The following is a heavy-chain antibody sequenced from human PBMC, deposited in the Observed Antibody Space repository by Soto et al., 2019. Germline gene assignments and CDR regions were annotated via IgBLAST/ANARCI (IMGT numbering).Heavy chain of an antibody. Sequence: GSGPTLVNPTQTLTLTCTFSGFSLSTSGVGVGWIRQPPGKALEWLALIYWNDDKRYSPSLKSRLTITKDTSKNQVVLTMTNMDPVDTATYYCAHIRMYNWNSNWIDPWGQGTLVTVSS. J-gene: IGHJ5*02. CDR3: AHIRMYNWNSNWIDP. D-gene: IGHD1-7*01. CDR2: IYWNDDK. V-gene: IGHV2-5*01. CDR1: GFSLSTSGVG.